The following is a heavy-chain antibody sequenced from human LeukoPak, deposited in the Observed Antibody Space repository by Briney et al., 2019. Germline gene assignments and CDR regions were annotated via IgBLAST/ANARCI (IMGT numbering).Heavy chain of an antibody. D-gene: IGHD1-26*01. Sequence: LRASCKASGYTFADYDMKGVQKARGQGFEGMGWMNPYTGDTGYVENFRGRVAMTRNASIDTAYIELSGLRSDDTAIYYCTRGSLSGSSRDYWGQGTLVTVTS. CDR1: GYTFADYD. V-gene: IGHV1-8*01. CDR3: TRGSLSGSSRDY. CDR2: MNPYTGDT. J-gene: IGHJ4*02.